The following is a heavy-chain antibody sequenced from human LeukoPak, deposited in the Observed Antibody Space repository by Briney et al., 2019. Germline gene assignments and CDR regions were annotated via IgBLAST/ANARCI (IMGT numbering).Heavy chain of an antibody. V-gene: IGHV1-2*02. CDR3: AAGYCSSTSCYVIDYYYGMDV. D-gene: IGHD2-2*01. Sequence: GASVKVSCKASGYTFTGYYMHWVRQAPGQGLEWMGWINPNSGGTNYAQKFQGRVTMTGDTSISTAYMELSRLRSDDTAVYYCAAGYCSSTSCYVIDYYYGMDVWGQGTTVTVSS. J-gene: IGHJ6*02. CDR1: GYTFTGYY. CDR2: INPNSGGT.